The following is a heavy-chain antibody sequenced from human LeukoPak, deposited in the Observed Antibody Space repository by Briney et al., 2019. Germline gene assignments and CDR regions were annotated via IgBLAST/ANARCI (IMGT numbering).Heavy chain of an antibody. V-gene: IGHV3-30*02. CDR3: TNGPSKDGYNYSFDY. Sequence: PGGSLRLSCAVSGLTFSTYGMNWVRQAPGKGLEWVAFIPYDEIHRYYADSVKGRFTISRDKSKNTLYLQMNGLRPEDTAVYYCTNGPSKDGYNYSFDYWGQGTLVTVSS. J-gene: IGHJ4*02. D-gene: IGHD5-24*01. CDR2: IPYDEIHR. CDR1: GLTFSTYG.